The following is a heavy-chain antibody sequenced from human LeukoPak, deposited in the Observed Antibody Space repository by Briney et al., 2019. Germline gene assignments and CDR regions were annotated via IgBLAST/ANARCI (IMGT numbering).Heavy chain of an antibody. J-gene: IGHJ4*02. V-gene: IGHV1-18*01. CDR2: ISAYNGNT. D-gene: IGHD3-22*01. Sequence: ASVKVSCKASGYTFTSYGISWVRQAPGQGLEWMGWISAYNGNTNYAQKLQGRVTMTTDTSTSTAYMELSSLRSGDTAVYYCARADYDSSASTRKQIDYWGQGTLVTVSS. CDR1: GYTFTSYG. CDR3: ARADYDSSASTRKQIDY.